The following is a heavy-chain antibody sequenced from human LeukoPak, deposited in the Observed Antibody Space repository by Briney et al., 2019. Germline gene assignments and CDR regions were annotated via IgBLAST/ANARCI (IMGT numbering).Heavy chain of an antibody. V-gene: IGHV3-23*01. Sequence: GGSLRLSCAASGSTFSSYAMSWVRQAPGKGLEWVSAISGSGGSTYYADSAKGRFTISRDNSKNTLYLQMNSLRAEDTAVYYCAKDKGYDSSGFDYWGQGTLVTVSS. CDR2: ISGSGGST. J-gene: IGHJ4*02. CDR1: GSTFSSYA. CDR3: AKDKGYDSSGFDY. D-gene: IGHD3-22*01.